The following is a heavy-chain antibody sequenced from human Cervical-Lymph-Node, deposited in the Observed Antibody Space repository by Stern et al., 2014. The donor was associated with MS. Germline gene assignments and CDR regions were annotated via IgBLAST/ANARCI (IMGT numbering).Heavy chain of an antibody. CDR1: GYTFTRYG. J-gene: IGHJ3*02. D-gene: IGHD2-15*01. V-gene: IGHV1-18*01. CDR2: SSTYNGKT. Sequence: VQLVESGAEVKKPGASVKVSCKASGYTFTRYGISWVRQAPGQGLEWMGWSSTYNGKTTYTQKLTGRVAMNTDNSTSTAYMELRSLRSYDTAVYDFARGLLGSENAFDIWGQGTMVTVSS. CDR3: ARGLLGSENAFDI.